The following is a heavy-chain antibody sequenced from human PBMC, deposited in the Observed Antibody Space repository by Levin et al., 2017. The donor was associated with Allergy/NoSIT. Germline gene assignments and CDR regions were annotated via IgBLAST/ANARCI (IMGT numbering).Heavy chain of an antibody. V-gene: IGHV4-30-4*01. CDR2: LYHSGTT. J-gene: IGHJ4*02. Sequence: SETLSLTCTISGDFVSNGDYFWGWIRQPPGEGLQWIGFLYHSGTTYYNPSLKTRVTISSATSRTQFSLKLTSVTTADTAVYFCVRARLALYYFEDWGQGTLVTVSS. CDR3: VRARLALYYFED. CDR1: GDFVSNGDYF.